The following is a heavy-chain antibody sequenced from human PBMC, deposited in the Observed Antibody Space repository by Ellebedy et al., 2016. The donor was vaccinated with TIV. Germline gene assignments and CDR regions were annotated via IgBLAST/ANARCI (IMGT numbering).Heavy chain of an antibody. V-gene: IGHV1-69*04. D-gene: IGHD3-3*01. Sequence: AASVKVSCKVSGYTLTDLSIHWVRQAPGQGLEWMGRIIPLLGVANYVQKFQGRVTMTADKSTSTAYMELNSLRSEDTAVYYCAGDHSRITLFGVVSPFDSWGQGTLVTVSS. CDR3: AGDHSRITLFGVVSPFDS. CDR2: IIPLLGVA. J-gene: IGHJ4*02. CDR1: GYTLTDLS.